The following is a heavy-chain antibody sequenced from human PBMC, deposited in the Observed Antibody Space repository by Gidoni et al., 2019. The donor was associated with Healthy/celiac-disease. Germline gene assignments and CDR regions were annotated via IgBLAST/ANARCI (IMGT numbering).Heavy chain of an antibody. D-gene: IGHD6-13*01. Sequence: EVQLVESGGGLVQPGRSLRPSCTASGFTFGDYAMSWFRQAPGKGLEWVGFIRSKAYGGTTEYAASVKGRFTISRDDSKSIAYLQMNSLKTEDTAVYYCTRDRWQQLVERYFDYWGQGTLVTVSS. V-gene: IGHV3-49*03. CDR2: IRSKAYGGTT. CDR1: GFTFGDYA. J-gene: IGHJ4*02. CDR3: TRDRWQQLVERYFDY.